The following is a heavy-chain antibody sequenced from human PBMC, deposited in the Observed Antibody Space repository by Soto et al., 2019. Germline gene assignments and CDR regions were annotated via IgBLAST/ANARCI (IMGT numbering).Heavy chain of an antibody. CDR2: IYPSDSNT. CDR1: GYNFANYW. J-gene: IGHJ5*02. D-gene: IGHD4-17*01. Sequence: GSLKISCQGCGYNFANYWIAWVRQMPGKGLEYMGIIYPSDSNTRYSPSFQGQVTISADKSISTAYLQWSSLKASDNAIYYCARHGFYGDYSSNYFDPWGQGTLVTVSS. CDR3: ARHGFYGDYSSNYFDP. V-gene: IGHV5-51*01.